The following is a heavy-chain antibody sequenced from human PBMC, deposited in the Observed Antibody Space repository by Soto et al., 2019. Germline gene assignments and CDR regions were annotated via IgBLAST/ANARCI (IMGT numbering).Heavy chain of an antibody. Sequence: GGSLRLSCAASGFTFSSYGVPWVRQAPGKGLVWVSRINSDGSSTSYAGSVKGRFTISRDNAKNTLYRQMNSLRAEDTAVYYCAGGSIAAAGTDYYYYYGMDVWGQGTTVTVSS. CDR3: AGGSIAAAGTDYYYYYGMDV. D-gene: IGHD6-13*01. CDR1: GFTFSSYG. V-gene: IGHV3-74*01. J-gene: IGHJ6*02. CDR2: INSDGSST.